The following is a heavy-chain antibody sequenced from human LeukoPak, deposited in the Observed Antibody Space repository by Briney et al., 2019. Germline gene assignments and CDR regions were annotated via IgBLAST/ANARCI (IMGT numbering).Heavy chain of an antibody. CDR1: GGSISSYY. D-gene: IGHD3-16*02. Sequence: PSETLSLTCTVSGGSISSYYWSWIRQPAGKGLEWIGRIYTSGSTNYNPSLKSRVTMSVDTSKNQFSLKLSSVTAADTAVYYCARDVFGGVIADDAFDIWGQGTMVTVSS. CDR2: IYTSGST. CDR3: ARDVFGGVIADDAFDI. J-gene: IGHJ3*02. V-gene: IGHV4-4*07.